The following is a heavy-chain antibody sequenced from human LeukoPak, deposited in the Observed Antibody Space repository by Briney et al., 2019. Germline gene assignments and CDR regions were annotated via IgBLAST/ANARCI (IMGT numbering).Heavy chain of an antibody. Sequence: GGSLRLSCEAYGFTLGDHWMTWVRQAPGKGLEWVAYIKQDGSAKDYVDSVKGRFTTSRDNAKNSLYLEMNSLRAEDTAVYYCGRPDYWGQGTLVTVSS. CDR3: GRPDY. V-gene: IGHV3-7*05. CDR1: GFTLGDHW. CDR2: IKQDGSAK. J-gene: IGHJ4*02.